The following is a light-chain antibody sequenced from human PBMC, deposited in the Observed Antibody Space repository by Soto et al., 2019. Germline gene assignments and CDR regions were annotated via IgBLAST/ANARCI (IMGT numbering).Light chain of an antibody. CDR3: QHYPGSPWT. V-gene: IGKV3-20*01. CDR1: QSVGINY. CDR2: GAS. J-gene: IGKJ1*01. Sequence: EIVLTHSPGTLSLSPWEIATLSCRASQSVGINYLAWYQQKPGQAPRLLMYGASSRANGIPDRFSGSGSGTDFTLTISRLEPEDFAVYYSQHYPGSPWTFGQGTKVDIK.